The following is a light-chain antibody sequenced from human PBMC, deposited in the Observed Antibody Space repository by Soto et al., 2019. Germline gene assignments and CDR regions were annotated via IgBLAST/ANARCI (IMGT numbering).Light chain of an antibody. CDR2: AAS. V-gene: IGKV1-9*01. CDR3: QHLNSYLGT. J-gene: IGKJ1*01. CDR1: QGISSY. Sequence: DIQLTQSPSFLSASVGDRVTITCRASQGISSYLAWYQQKPGKAPKLLIYAASTLQSGVPSRFSGSGYGTEFTLTISSLQPEDFATYYCQHLNSYLGTFGQGTKVEIK.